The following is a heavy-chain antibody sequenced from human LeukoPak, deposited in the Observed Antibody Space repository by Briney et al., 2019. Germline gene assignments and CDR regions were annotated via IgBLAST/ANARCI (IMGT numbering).Heavy chain of an antibody. J-gene: IGHJ6*03. CDR3: AKPSDDILSGYLYYYYMDV. V-gene: IGHV3-30*02. Sequence: GGSLRLSCAASGFTFSSYGIHWVRQAPGKGLEWVTFIRYAGSNKYYADSVKGRFTISRDNSKNTVYLQMNSLRAEDTAVYYCAKPSDDILSGYLYYYYMDVWGKGTTVTVSS. CDR2: IRYAGSNK. D-gene: IGHD3-9*01. CDR1: GFTFSSYG.